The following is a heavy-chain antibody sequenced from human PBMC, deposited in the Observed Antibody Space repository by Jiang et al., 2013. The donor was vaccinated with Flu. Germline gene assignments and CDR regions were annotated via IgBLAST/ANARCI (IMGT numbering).Heavy chain of an antibody. CDR1: GFTFSSYW. CDR3: ARTRLLVVPFDY. CDR2: INQDGTEK. J-gene: IGHJ4*02. V-gene: IGHV3-7*01. Sequence: SCAASGFTFSSYWMTWVRQAPGKGLEWVANINQDGTEKYYVDSVKGRFTISRDNAKNSLYLQMNRLRAEDTAVYYCARTRLLVVPFDYWGQGTLVTVSS. D-gene: IGHD6-6*01.